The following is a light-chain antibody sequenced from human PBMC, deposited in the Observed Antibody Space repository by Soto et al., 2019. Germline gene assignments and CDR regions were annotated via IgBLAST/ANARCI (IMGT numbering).Light chain of an antibody. J-gene: IGKJ5*01. CDR2: DAS. V-gene: IGKV1-5*01. CDR3: QQYHRSSIT. Sequence: DIQMTQSLSTLSASVGDRVTITCRASQSLNNYLAWYQQKPGKAPKLLIYDASTLERGVPSRFSGTGSGTELTLTISSLQPDDFATYYCQQYHRSSITFGQGTRL. CDR1: QSLNNY.